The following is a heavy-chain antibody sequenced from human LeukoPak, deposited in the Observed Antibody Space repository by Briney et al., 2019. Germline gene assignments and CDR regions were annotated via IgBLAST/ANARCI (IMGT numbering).Heavy chain of an antibody. V-gene: IGHV3-23*01. D-gene: IGHD5-24*01. CDR1: GFTFSSYA. CDR3: ANGYNYRCDY. Sequence: PGGSLRLSCAASGFTFSSYAMSWVRQAPGKGLEWVSAISASGGSTYYADSVKGRFTISGDNSKNTLYLQINSLRAEDTAVYYCANGYNYRCDYWGQGTLVTVSS. J-gene: IGHJ4*02. CDR2: ISASGGST.